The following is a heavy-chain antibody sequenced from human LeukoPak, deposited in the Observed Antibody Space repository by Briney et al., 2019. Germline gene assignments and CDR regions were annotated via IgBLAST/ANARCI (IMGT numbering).Heavy chain of an antibody. CDR2: INPNSGGT. D-gene: IGHD4-23*01. J-gene: IGHJ5*02. Sequence: GASVNVSCKASVCTFTGYNIHWMRQAPGQGLEWMGWINPNSGGTNFAQEFQGRVTMTRDTAISTAALELSGLRSDDTAVYYCSRGHWKGGKTGGFDPWVQGTLVTVSS. CDR3: SRGHWKGGKTGGFDP. V-gene: IGHV1-2*02. CDR1: VCTFTGYN.